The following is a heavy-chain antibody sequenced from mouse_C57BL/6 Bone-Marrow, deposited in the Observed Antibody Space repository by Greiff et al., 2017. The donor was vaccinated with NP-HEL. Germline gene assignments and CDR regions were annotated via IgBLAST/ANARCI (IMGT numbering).Heavy chain of an antibody. J-gene: IGHJ3*01. Sequence: EVQLQQSGPELVKPGASVKIPCKASGYTFTDYNMDWVKQSHGKSLEWIGDINPNNGGTIYNQKFKGKATLTVDKSSSTAYMELRSLTSEDTAVYYCARSQYYYGSHWFAYWGQGTLVTVSA. V-gene: IGHV1-18*01. CDR2: INPNNGGT. CDR3: ARSQYYYGSHWFAY. CDR1: GYTFTDYN. D-gene: IGHD1-1*01.